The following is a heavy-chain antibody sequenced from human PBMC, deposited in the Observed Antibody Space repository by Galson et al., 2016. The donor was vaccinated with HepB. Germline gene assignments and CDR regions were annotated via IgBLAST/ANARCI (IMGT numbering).Heavy chain of an antibody. Sequence: SLRLSCAASGFTFSGSAIHWVRQASGKGLEWVGRIRTKANSYATTYAASVKGRFTISRDDSRNTAYLQMNSLKTGDTAVYYCTRLGGGYCSNGVCYTDYYYYYGLDVWGQGTTVTVSS. J-gene: IGHJ6*02. V-gene: IGHV3-73*01. CDR3: TRLGGGYCSNGVCYTDYYYYYGLDV. D-gene: IGHD2-8*01. CDR1: GFTFSGSA. CDR2: IRTKANSYAT.